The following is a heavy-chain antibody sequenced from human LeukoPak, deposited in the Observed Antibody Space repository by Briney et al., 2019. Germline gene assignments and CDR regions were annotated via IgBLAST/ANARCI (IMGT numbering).Heavy chain of an antibody. J-gene: IGHJ6*02. D-gene: IGHD1-14*01. Sequence: GGSLRLSCAASGFTFNGYWMSWVRQAPGKGLEWVANIKQDGSETYYVDSVKGRFTISRDNAKNSLYLQMNSLRAEDTAVYYCASDPHHASRMDVWGQGTTVTVSS. CDR2: IKQDGSET. CDR3: ASDPHHASRMDV. V-gene: IGHV3-7*01. CDR1: GFTFNGYW.